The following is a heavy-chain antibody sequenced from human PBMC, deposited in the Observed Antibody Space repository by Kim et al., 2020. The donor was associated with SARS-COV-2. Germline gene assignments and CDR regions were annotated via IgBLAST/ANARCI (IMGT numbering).Heavy chain of an antibody. CDR1: GGSISSSSYY. J-gene: IGHJ5*02. Sequence: SETLSLTCTVSGGSISSSSYYWGWIRQPPGKGLEWIGSIYYSGSTYYNPSLKSRVTISVDTSKNQFSLKLSSVTAADTAVYYCARWFVVVAATIFGWFDPWGQGTLVTVSS. V-gene: IGHV4-39*01. CDR2: IYYSGST. D-gene: IGHD2-15*01. CDR3: ARWFVVVAATIFGWFDP.